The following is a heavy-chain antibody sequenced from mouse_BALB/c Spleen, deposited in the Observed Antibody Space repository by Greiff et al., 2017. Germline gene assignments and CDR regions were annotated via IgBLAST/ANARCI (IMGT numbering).Heavy chain of an antibody. Sequence: EVKLQESGGGLVKPGGSLKLSCAASGFTFSSYTMSWVRQTPEKRLEWVATISSGGGNTYYPDSVKGRFTISRDNAKNNLYLQMSSLRSEDTALYYCARWANYYGSSYVWYVDVWGAGTTVTVSS. J-gene: IGHJ1*01. V-gene: IGHV5-9*03. D-gene: IGHD1-1*01. CDR2: ISSGGGNT. CDR3: ARWANYYGSSYVWYVDV. CDR1: GFTFSSYT.